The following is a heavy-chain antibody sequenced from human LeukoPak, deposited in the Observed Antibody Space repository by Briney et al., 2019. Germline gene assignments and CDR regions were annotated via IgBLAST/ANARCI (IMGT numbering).Heavy chain of an antibody. D-gene: IGHD3-16*01. J-gene: IGHJ3*02. V-gene: IGHV3-48*02. CDR1: GFTFSSYS. CDR3: ARPGGLPIYDYTDRWAFDI. CDR2: ISSSSSTI. Sequence: GGSLRLSCAASGFTFSSYSMNWVRQAPGKGLEWVSYISSSSSTIYYAGSVKGRFTISRDNAKNSLYLQMNSLRDEDTAVYYCARPGGLPIYDYTDRWAFDIWGQGTMVTVSS.